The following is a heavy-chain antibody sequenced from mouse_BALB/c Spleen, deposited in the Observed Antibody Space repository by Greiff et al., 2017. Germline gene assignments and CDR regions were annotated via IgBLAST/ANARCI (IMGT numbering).Heavy chain of an antibody. V-gene: IGHV5-6*01. CDR3: ARQVHYYGYDYFDY. CDR2: ISSGGSYT. J-gene: IGHJ2*01. CDR1: GFTFSSYG. D-gene: IGHD1-2*01. Sequence: EVQRVESGGDLVKPGGSLKLSCAASGFTFSSYGMSWVRQTPDKRLEWVATISSGGSYTYYPDSVKGRFTISRDNAKNTLYLQMSSLKSEDTAMYYCARQVHYYGYDYFDYWGQGTTLTVSS.